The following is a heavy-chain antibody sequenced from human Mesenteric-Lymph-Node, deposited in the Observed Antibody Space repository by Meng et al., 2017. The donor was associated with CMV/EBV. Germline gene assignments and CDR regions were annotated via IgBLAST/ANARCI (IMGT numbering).Heavy chain of an antibody. J-gene: IGHJ5*02. V-gene: IGHV4-34*01. D-gene: IGHD3-3*01. CDR3: ARRQTFWSGALLPNWFDP. CDR2: INHSGST. CDR1: GGSFSGYY. Sequence: GSLRLSCAVYGGSFSGYYWSWIRQPPGKGLEWIGEINHSGSTNYNPSLKSRVTISVDTSKNQFSLKLSSVTAADTAVYYCARRQTFWSGALLPNWFDPWGQGTLVTVSS.